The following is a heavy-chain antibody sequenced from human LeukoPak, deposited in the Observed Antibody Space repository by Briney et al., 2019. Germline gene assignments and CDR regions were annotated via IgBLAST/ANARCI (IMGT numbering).Heavy chain of an antibody. CDR1: GGSFSGYY. V-gene: IGHV4-34*01. D-gene: IGHD4-17*01. CDR2: INHSGST. Sequence: SETLSLTCAVYGGSFSGYYWSWIRQPPGKGLEWIGEINHSGSTNYNPSLKSRVTISVDTSKNQFSLKLSSVTAADTAVYYCARGIGRPEYGDNNYYYYYGMDVWGQGATVTVSS. CDR3: ARGIGRPEYGDNNYYYYYGMDV. J-gene: IGHJ6*02.